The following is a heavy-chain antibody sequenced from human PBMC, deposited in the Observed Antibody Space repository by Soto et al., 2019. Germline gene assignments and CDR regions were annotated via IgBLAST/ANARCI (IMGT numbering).Heavy chain of an antibody. CDR2: IYYSGST. V-gene: IGHV4-59*01. J-gene: IGHJ4*02. CDR1: GGSISSYY. Sequence: SETLSLTCAVSGGSISSYYWSWIRQPPGKGLEWIGYIYYSGSTNYNPSLKSRVTISVDTSKNQFSLKLTSVTAAYTAVYYCARSRYASGWWTPPFDYWGQGTLVTVSS. CDR3: ARSRYASGWWTPPFDY. D-gene: IGHD6-19*01.